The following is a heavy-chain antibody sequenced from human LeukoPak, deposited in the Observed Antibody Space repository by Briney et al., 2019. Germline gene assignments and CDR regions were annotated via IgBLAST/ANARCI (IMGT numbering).Heavy chain of an antibody. CDR3: ARGDIVATRAFDY. V-gene: IGHV1-69*06. CDR2: IIPIIGTA. D-gene: IGHD5-12*01. J-gene: IGHJ4*02. Sequence: SLNLSSKASGGTFSTYAISGVRQAPGQGIEWRGGIIPIIGTANYTKQLQGRVTITAEKSSSTGYMEGSSLMSEDTAVYYCARGDIVATRAFDYWGQGALVSVCS. CDR1: GGTFSTYA.